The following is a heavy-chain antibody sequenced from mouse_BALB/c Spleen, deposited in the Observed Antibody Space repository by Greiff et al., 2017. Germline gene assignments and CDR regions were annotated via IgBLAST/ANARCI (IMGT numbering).Heavy chain of an antibody. D-gene: IGHD2-4*01. Sequence: EVKLVESGGGLVKPGGSLKLSCAASGFTFSDYYMYWVRQTPEKRLEWVATISDGGSYTYYPDSVKGRFTISRDNAKNNLYLQMSSLKSEDTAMYYCARGMITFFYAMDYWGQGTSVTVSS. J-gene: IGHJ4*01. CDR3: ARGMITFFYAMDY. V-gene: IGHV5-4*02. CDR1: GFTFSDYY. CDR2: ISDGGSYT.